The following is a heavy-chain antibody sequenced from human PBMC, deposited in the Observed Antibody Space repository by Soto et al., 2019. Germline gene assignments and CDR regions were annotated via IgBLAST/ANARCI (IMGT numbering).Heavy chain of an antibody. J-gene: IGHJ5*02. CDR1: GFTSSSYA. D-gene: IGHD2-2*01. V-gene: IGHV3-23*01. CDR2: ISGSGGST. CDR3: ARSAIPAVLGVFLNWFDP. Sequence: PGGSLRLSCAASGFTSSSYAMSWVRQAPGKGLEWVSAISGSGGSTYYADSVKGRFTISRDNFKNTLYLQMNSLRAGDTAVYYCARSAIPAVLGVFLNWFDPWGQGTLVTVSS.